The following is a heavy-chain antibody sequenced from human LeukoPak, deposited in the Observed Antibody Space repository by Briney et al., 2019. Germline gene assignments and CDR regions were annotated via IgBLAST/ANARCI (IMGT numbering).Heavy chain of an antibody. D-gene: IGHD3-10*01. CDR3: ARRFHDYYYMDV. Sequence: SETLSLTCTVSGYSISSGYYWGWIRQPPGKGLEWIGSIYHSGSTYYNPSLKSRVTISVDTSKNQFSLKLSSVTAADTAVYYCARRFHDYYYMDVWGKGTTVTVSS. CDR1: GYSISSGYY. V-gene: IGHV4-38-2*02. CDR2: IYHSGST. J-gene: IGHJ6*03.